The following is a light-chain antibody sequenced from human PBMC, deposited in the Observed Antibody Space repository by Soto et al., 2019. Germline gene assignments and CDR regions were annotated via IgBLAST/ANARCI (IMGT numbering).Light chain of an antibody. CDR1: QSVSNNY. CDR3: QQYDRSWT. CDR2: GAS. J-gene: IGKJ1*01. V-gene: IGKV3-20*01. Sequence: EIVLTQSPGTLSLSPGERATLSCRASQSVSNNYLAWYQQKPGQSPTLLIYGASSRATGIPDRFSGSWSGTDFILTISRLEPEYFAVYYCQQYDRSWTFGQGTKVEIK.